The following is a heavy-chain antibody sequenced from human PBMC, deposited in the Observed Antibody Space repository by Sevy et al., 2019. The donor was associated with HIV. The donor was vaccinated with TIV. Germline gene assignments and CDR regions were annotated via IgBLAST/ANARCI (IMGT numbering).Heavy chain of an antibody. CDR2: IKSKTDGGTR. CDR1: GFTFSNAW. D-gene: IGHD3-9*01. Sequence: GGSLRLSCAASGFTFSNAWMSWVRQAPGKGLEWVGRIKSKTDGGTRDLAAPVKGRIIISRDDSGNTLYLQMNSLKIEDTGPYYCAAGLGKSDFDYWGQGTLVTVSS. CDR3: AAGLGKSDFDY. J-gene: IGHJ4*02. V-gene: IGHV3-15*01.